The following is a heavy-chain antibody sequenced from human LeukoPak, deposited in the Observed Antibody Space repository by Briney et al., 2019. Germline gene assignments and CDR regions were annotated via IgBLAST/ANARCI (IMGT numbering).Heavy chain of an antibody. CDR3: ARGRRRYDSSLYYFDY. V-gene: IGHV1-8*01. CDR1: GYTFTSYD. D-gene: IGHD3-22*01. J-gene: IGHJ4*02. CDR2: LNPNSGNT. Sequence: ASVQVSCKASGYTFTSYDINWVRQATGQGLEWMGWLNPNSGNTGYAQKFQGRVTMTRNTSISTAYMDLSSLRSEDTAVYYCARGRRRYDSSLYYFDYWGQGTLVTVSS.